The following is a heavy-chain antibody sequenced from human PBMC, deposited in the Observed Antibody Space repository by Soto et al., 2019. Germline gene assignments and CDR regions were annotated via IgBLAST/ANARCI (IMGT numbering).Heavy chain of an antibody. CDR2: IYSSGST. D-gene: IGHD3-22*01. CDR3: ARAYDSFLYDY. V-gene: IGHV4-31*03. J-gene: IGHJ4*02. CDR1: SGSISSGGYY. Sequence: LTCTFSSGSISSGGYYWIWIRQHPGKGLEWIGYIYSSGSTYYNPSLKSRVTISVDTSKNQFSLKLSSVTAADTAVYYCARAYDSFLYDYWGQGTLVTVSS.